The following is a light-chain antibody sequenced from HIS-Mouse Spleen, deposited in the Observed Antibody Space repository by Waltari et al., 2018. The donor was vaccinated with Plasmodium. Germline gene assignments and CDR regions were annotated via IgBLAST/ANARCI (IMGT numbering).Light chain of an antibody. V-gene: IGKV1-27*01. J-gene: IGKJ1*01. CDR2: AAS. Sequence: DIQMTQSPSPLSASVGDRVTITRRASQGISNYLAWYQQKPGKVPKLLIYAASTLQSGVPSRFSGSGSGTDFTLTISSLQPEDVATYYCQKYNSAPWTFGQGTKVEIK. CDR1: QGISNY. CDR3: QKYNSAPWT.